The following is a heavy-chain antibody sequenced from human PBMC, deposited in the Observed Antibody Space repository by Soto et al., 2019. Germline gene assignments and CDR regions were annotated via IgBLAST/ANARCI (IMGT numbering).Heavy chain of an antibody. V-gene: IGHV3-9*01. J-gene: IGHJ3*01. D-gene: IGHD4-17*01. Sequence: QLVESGGELVQPGRSLRLSCAASGFTFDDYAMHWVRQPPGKGLEWVSHINRNNRNIFYADSVRGRFTISRDNRKNTLYLQMDSLRVEDTALYYCAKQGGDSADVFDVWGQGTMVIVSS. CDR3: AKQGGDSADVFDV. CDR2: INRNNRNI. CDR1: GFTFDDYA.